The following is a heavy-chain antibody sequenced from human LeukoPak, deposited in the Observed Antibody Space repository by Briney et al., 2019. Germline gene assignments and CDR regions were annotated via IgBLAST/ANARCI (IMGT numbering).Heavy chain of an antibody. CDR3: ARETTTDAFDI. CDR1: GGSISSSFYY. Sequence: MPSEALSLTCTVSGGSISSSFYYRSWIRQPAGKGLEWIGRVYTSGSTNYNPSLKSRVTISVDTSKKQFSLKLTSVTAADTAMYYCARETTTDAFDIWGQGTMVTVSS. V-gene: IGHV4-61*02. CDR2: VYTSGST. D-gene: IGHD1-1*01. J-gene: IGHJ3*02.